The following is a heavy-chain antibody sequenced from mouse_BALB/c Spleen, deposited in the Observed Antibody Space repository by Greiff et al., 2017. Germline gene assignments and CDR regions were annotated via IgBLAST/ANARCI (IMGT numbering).Heavy chain of an antibody. V-gene: IGHV5-6-4*01. CDR2: ISSGGSYT. CDR1: GFTFSSYT. D-gene: IGHD1-2*01. J-gene: IGHJ2*01. Sequence: EVKVVESGGGLVKPGGSLKLSCAASGFTFSSYTMSWVRQTPEKRLEWVATISSGGSYTYYPDSVKGRFTISRDNAKNTLYLQMSSLKSEDTAMYYCTRENSLRIFDYWGQGTTLTVSS. CDR3: TRENSLRIFDY.